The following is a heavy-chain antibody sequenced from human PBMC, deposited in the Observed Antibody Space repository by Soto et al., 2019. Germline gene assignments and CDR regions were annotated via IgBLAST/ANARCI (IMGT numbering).Heavy chain of an antibody. CDR3: ARVETYYYDSSGPK. D-gene: IGHD3-22*01. Sequence: ASVKVSCTASGYTFTSYYIHWVRQAPGQGLEWMGIINPSGGSTSYAQKFQGRVTMTRDTSTSTVYMELSSLRSEDAAVYYCARVETYYYDSSGPKWGQGTLLTVSS. V-gene: IGHV1-46*03. CDR2: INPSGGST. J-gene: IGHJ4*02. CDR1: GYTFTSYY.